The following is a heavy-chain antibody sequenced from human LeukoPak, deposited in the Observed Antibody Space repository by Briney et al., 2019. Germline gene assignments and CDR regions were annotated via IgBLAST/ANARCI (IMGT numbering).Heavy chain of an antibody. J-gene: IGHJ4*02. Sequence: GASVNVSCKVSGYILTELSMHWVRQAPGKGLEWMGGFDPEDGETIYAQKFQGRVTMTEDTSTDTAYMELSSLRSEDTAVYYCAPYVDTAMEYYFDYWGQGTLVTVSS. D-gene: IGHD5-18*01. CDR1: GYILTELS. CDR3: APYVDTAMEYYFDY. CDR2: FDPEDGET. V-gene: IGHV1-24*01.